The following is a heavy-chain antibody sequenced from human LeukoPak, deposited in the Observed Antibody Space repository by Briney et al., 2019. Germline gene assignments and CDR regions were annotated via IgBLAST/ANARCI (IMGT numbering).Heavy chain of an antibody. CDR2: IRYDGSNK. J-gene: IGHJ4*02. D-gene: IGHD3-22*01. CDR3: AKDTYDTSGYPD. CDR1: GFTFSNYG. V-gene: IGHV3-30*02. Sequence: GGSLRLSCAASGFTFSNYGMHWVRQAPGKGLEWVAFIRYDGSNKYYADSVKGRFTISRDNSKNTLYLQMNSLRAEDPAVYYCAKDTYDTSGYPDWGQGTLVTVSS.